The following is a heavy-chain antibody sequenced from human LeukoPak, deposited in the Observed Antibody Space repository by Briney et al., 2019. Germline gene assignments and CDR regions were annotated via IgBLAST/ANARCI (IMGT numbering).Heavy chain of an antibody. Sequence: NPGGSLRLSCAASGFTFGSYAMSWVRQAPGKGLEWVSAISGGGGSTYYADSVKGRFTISRDNSKNTLYLQMNSLRAEDTAVYYCAKDCDGGGSCYFDVWGKGTTVTVSS. CDR2: ISGGGGST. J-gene: IGHJ6*03. CDR1: GFTFGSYA. D-gene: IGHD2-15*01. V-gene: IGHV3-23*01. CDR3: AKDCDGGGSCYFDV.